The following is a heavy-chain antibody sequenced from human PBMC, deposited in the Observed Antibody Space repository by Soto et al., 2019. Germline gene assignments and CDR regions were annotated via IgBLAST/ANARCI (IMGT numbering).Heavy chain of an antibody. CDR3: ARVGGINWFDP. Sequence: QVQLQESGPGLVKPSQTLSLTCTVSGGSISSGGYYWSWICQHPGKGLEWIGYIYYSGSTYYNPSLKSRVTISVDTSKNQVSRKLSSVTAADTAVYYCARVGGINWFDPWGQGTMVTVSS. V-gene: IGHV4-31*03. CDR2: IYYSGST. J-gene: IGHJ5*02. D-gene: IGHD1-20*01. CDR1: GGSISSGGYY.